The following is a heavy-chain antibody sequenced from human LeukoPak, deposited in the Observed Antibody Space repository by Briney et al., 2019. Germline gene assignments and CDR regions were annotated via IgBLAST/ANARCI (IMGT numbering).Heavy chain of an antibody. CDR2: IYSGGST. J-gene: IGHJ4*02. CDR1: GFTVGNNY. D-gene: IGHD6-13*01. Sequence: TGGSLRLSCTASGFTVGNNYMNWVRQAPGKGLEWVSLIYSGGSTYYADSVKGRFTISRDNSKNTLYLQMNSLRAEDTAVYYCARDTPGIAASVNGGWGQGTLVTVSP. CDR3: ARDTPGIAASVNGG. V-gene: IGHV3-53*01.